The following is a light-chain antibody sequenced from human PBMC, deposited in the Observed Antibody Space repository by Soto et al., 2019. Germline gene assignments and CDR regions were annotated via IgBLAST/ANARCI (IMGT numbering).Light chain of an antibody. Sequence: SYELTQPPSVSVSPGQTASITCSGDRLGDKYAFWYQQKPGRSPVLVIYQDNKRPSGIPERFSGTNSGNTATLTISGTQGMDEADYYCQAWDSSTVVFGTGTKPTVL. J-gene: IGLJ1*01. V-gene: IGLV3-1*01. CDR1: RLGDKY. CDR3: QAWDSSTVV. CDR2: QDN.